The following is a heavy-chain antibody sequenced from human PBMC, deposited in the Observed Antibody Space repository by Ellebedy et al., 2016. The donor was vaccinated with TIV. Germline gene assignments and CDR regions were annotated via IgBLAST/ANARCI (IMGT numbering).Heavy chain of an antibody. CDR2: IYYSGST. CDR3: ARGYSSSWLFLAWYFDL. Sequence: SETLSLTCTVSGGSISSYYWSWIRQPPGKGLEWIGYIYYSGSTYYNPSLKSRVTISVDTSKNQFSLKLSSVTAADTAVYYCARGYSSSWLFLAWYFDLWGRGTLVTVSS. V-gene: IGHV4-59*12. CDR1: GGSISSYY. D-gene: IGHD6-13*01. J-gene: IGHJ2*01.